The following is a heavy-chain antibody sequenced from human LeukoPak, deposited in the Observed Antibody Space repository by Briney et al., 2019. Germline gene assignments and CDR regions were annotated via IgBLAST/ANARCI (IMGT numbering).Heavy chain of an antibody. CDR3: ARVLNYNFWSGYRLVGYNWFDP. J-gene: IGHJ5*02. CDR1: GGSFSGYY. CDR2: INHSGSS. Sequence: SETLSLTCAVYGGSFSGYYWSWIRQPPGKGLEWIGEINHSGSSNYSPSLKSRVTISVDTSKNRFSLKLSSVTAADTAVYYCARVLNYNFWSGYRLVGYNWFDPWGQGTLVTVYS. D-gene: IGHD3-3*01. V-gene: IGHV4-34*01.